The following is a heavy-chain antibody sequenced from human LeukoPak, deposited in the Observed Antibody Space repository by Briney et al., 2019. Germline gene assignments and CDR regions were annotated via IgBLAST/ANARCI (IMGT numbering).Heavy chain of an antibody. D-gene: IGHD2-2*01. CDR2: IYYSGST. Sequence: PSETLSLTCTVSGGSISSYYWSWIRQPPGKGLEWIGYIYYSGSTNYNPSLKSRVTISVDTSKNQFSLKLSSVTAADTAVYYCARHQLLEGSFRLDYYGMDVWGQGTTVTVSS. V-gene: IGHV4-59*08. CDR3: ARHQLLEGSFRLDYYGMDV. CDR1: GGSISSYY. J-gene: IGHJ6*02.